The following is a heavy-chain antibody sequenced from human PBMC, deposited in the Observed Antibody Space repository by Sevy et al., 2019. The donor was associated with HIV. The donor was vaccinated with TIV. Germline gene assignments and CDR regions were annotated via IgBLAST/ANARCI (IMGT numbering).Heavy chain of an antibody. CDR2: ISSSSSYI. V-gene: IGHV3-21*01. CDR3: ARYYYDSSGFNYYYYYGMDV. Sequence: GGSLRLSCAASGFTFSSYSMNWVRQAPGKGLEWVSSISSSSSYIYYADSVKGRFTTSRDNAKNSLYLQMNSLRAEDTAVYYCARYYYDSSGFNYYYYYGMDVWGQGTTVTVSS. J-gene: IGHJ6*02. CDR1: GFTFSSYS. D-gene: IGHD3-22*01.